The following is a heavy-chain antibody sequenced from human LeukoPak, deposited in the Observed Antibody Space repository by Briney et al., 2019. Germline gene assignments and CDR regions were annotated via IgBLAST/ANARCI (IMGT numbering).Heavy chain of an antibody. D-gene: IGHD3-10*01. V-gene: IGHV3-7*01. CDR2: IKQDGSEK. CDR3: ARVLLWFGENYDY. J-gene: IGHJ4*02. Sequence: GGSLRLSCAASGFTFSRYWMSWVRQAPGKGLEWVANIKQDGSEKYYVDSVKDRFTISRDNAKNSLYLQMNSLRAEDTAVYYCARVLLWFGENYDYWGQGTLVTVSS. CDR1: GFTFSRYW.